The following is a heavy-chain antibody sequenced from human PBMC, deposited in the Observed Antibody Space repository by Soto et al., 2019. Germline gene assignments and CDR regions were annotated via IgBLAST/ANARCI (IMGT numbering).Heavy chain of an antibody. D-gene: IGHD5-12*01. CDR3: ARDGYNSGNAFDI. Sequence: SETLSLTCAVYGGSFSGYYWSWVRQPPGKGLEWIGEIYHSGSTNYNPSLKSRVTISVDTSKNQFSLKLSSVTAADTAVYYCARDGYNSGNAFDIWGQGTLVTVSS. J-gene: IGHJ3*02. CDR1: GGSFSGYY. V-gene: IGHV4-34*01. CDR2: IYHSGST.